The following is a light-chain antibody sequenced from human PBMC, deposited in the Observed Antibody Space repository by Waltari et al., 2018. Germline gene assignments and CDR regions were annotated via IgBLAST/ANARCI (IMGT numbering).Light chain of an antibody. CDR2: GAF. V-gene: IGKV3-15*01. J-gene: IGKJ2*03. Sequence: EIVMTQSPATLSVSPGERATVFCRASESISTNVAWYQQKPGQAPRLLIYGAFTRAPGVPLRFGAGGSGTEFTRSITGLQSEDFAIYFCQQYNNWPPVSFGQGTKVEIK. CDR1: ESISTN. CDR3: QQYNNWPPVS.